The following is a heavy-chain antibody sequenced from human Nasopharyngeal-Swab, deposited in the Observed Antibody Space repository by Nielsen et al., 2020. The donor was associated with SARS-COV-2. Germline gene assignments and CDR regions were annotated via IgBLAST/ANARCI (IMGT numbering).Heavy chain of an antibody. Sequence: SLKISCAASGFTCDDYAMHWVRQAPGKGLEWVSGISWNSGSIGYADSVKGRFTSSRDNAKNSLYLQMNSLRAEDTALYYCAKGGHGYSYGLVDYWGQGTLVTVSS. V-gene: IGHV3-9*01. CDR1: GFTCDDYA. CDR3: AKGGHGYSYGLVDY. J-gene: IGHJ4*02. CDR2: ISWNSGSI. D-gene: IGHD5-18*01.